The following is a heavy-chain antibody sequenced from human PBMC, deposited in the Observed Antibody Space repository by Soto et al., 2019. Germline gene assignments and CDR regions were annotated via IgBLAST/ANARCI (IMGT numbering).Heavy chain of an antibody. CDR2: IYHSGST. D-gene: IGHD1-7*01. Sequence: SETLSLTCAVPGGSISRSNWWSWVRQPPGKGLEWIGEIYHSGSTNYNPSLKSRVTISVDKSKNQFSLKLSSVTAADTAVYYCARDLRVNWNYAYYYYGMYVWGQGTTVTLSS. CDR3: ARDLRVNWNYAYYYYGMYV. CDR1: GGSISRSNW. V-gene: IGHV4-4*02. J-gene: IGHJ6*02.